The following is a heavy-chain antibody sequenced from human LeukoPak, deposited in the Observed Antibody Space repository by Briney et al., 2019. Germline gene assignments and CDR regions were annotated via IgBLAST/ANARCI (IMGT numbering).Heavy chain of an antibody. CDR3: ARGELGGGNWFDP. J-gene: IGHJ5*02. D-gene: IGHD1-26*01. CDR2: INPNSGGT. CDR1: GYTFTGYY. V-gene: IGHV1-2*02. Sequence: ASVKVSSKASGYTFTGYYMHWVRQAPGQGLEWMGWINPNSGGTNYAQKFQGRVTMTRDTSISTAYMELSRLRSDDTAVYYCARGELGGGNWFDPWGQGTLVTVSS.